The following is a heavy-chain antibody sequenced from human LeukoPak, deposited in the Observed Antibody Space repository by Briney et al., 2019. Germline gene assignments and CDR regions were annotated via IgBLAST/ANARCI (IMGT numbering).Heavy chain of an antibody. J-gene: IGHJ6*02. D-gene: IGHD3-10*01. Sequence: SETLSLTCTVSGGSISSYYWSWIRQPAGKGLEWIGRIYTSGGTNYNPSLKSRVTMSVDTSKNQFSLKLSSVTAADTAVYCCARGGMVRGVPQEPYYYYYGMDVWGQGTTVTVSS. CDR3: ARGGMVRGVPQEPYYYYYGMDV. V-gene: IGHV4-4*07. CDR1: GGSISSYY. CDR2: IYTSGGT.